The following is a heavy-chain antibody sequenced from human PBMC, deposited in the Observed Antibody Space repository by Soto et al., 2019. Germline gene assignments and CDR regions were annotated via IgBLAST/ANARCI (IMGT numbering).Heavy chain of an antibody. J-gene: IGHJ4*02. D-gene: IGHD5-18*01. CDR3: ARLEAAMVYGGSYYFDY. CDR2: IYYSGST. V-gene: IGHV4-39*01. Sequence: QLQLQESGPGLVKPSETLSLTCTVSGGSISSSSYYWGWIRQPPGKGLEWIGSIYYSGSTYYNPSLKSRVTVAVDTSKNQFSLKLSSVTAADTAVYYCARLEAAMVYGGSYYFDYLGQGTLVTVSS. CDR1: GGSISSSSYY.